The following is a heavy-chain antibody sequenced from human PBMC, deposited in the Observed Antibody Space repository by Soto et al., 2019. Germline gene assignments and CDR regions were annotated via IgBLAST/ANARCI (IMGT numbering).Heavy chain of an antibody. Sequence: EVQLVQSGAEVKKPGESLKISCKGSGYSFTSYWIGWVRQMPGKGLEWMGIIYPGDSDTRYSPSFQGQVTISADKSISTAYLQWSSLKASDTAMYYCARRNQLDQEDYYYYYGMDVWGQGTTVTVSS. D-gene: IGHD6-13*01. CDR2: IYPGDSDT. V-gene: IGHV5-51*01. CDR3: ARRNQLDQEDYYYYYGMDV. J-gene: IGHJ6*02. CDR1: GYSFTSYW.